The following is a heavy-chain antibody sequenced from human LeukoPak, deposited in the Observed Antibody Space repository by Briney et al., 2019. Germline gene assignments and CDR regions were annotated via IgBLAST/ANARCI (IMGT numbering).Heavy chain of an antibody. CDR1: GFTFSSYW. Sequence: GSLRLSCAASGFTFSSYWMHWVRQPPGKGLEWIGSIYYSGSTYYNPSLKSRVTISVDTSKNQFSLKLSSVTAADTAVYYCARIRFGELYSQWFDPWGQGTLVTVSS. V-gene: IGHV4-39*01. D-gene: IGHD3-10*01. CDR2: IYYSGST. CDR3: ARIRFGELYSQWFDP. J-gene: IGHJ5*02.